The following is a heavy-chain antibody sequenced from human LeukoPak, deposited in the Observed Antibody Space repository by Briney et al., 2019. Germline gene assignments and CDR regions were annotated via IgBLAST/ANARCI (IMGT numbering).Heavy chain of an antibody. D-gene: IGHD3-3*01. CDR3: ARDKYDFWSGYYEF. CDR2: INSDGRST. CDR1: GFTFSSYW. V-gene: IGHV3-74*01. J-gene: IGHJ4*02. Sequence: GGSLRLSCAASGFTFSSYWMHWVRQAPGKGLVWVSRINSDGRSTSYADSVKGRFTISRDNARNTLYLQMNSLRAEDTAVYYCARDKYDFWSGYYEFWGQGTLVTVSS.